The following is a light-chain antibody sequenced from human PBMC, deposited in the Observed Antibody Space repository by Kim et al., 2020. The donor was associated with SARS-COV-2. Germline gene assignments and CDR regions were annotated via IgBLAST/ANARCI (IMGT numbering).Light chain of an antibody. V-gene: IGKV1-5*03. Sequence: DIKMTQSPSTLSASVGDKVTISCRASESFSSWLAWYQQKPGKAPNLLIYKASNLESGVPSRFSGSESGTEFTLTITSLQPDDFATYYCQQYYIFPYTFGQGTKLEI. CDR3: QQYYIFPYT. CDR2: KAS. CDR1: ESFSSW. J-gene: IGKJ2*01.